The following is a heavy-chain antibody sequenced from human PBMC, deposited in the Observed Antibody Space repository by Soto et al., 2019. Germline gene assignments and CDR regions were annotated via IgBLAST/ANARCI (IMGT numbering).Heavy chain of an antibody. CDR1: GFTSSDYS. CDR2: ISSTSIYI. V-gene: IGHV3-21*01. CDR3: ARDANLVDS. D-gene: IGHD2-15*01. Sequence: EVQLVESGGGLVKPGGSLRLSCAASGFTSSDYSMTWVRQAPGKGLEWVSSISSTSIYIFYADSVKGRFTISRDNAKNSLYLQMNSLRAEDTAVYYCARDANLVDSWGQGTLVIVSS. J-gene: IGHJ4*02.